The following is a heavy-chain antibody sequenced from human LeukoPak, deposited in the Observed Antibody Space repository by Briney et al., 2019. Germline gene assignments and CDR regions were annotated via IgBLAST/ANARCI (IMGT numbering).Heavy chain of an antibody. D-gene: IGHD3-10*01. CDR3: ARFGGGDYYYYYGMDV. Sequence: SETLSLTCTVSGGSISSSSYYWGWIRQPPGKGLEWIGSIYYSGSTYYNPSLKSRVTISVDTSKNQFSLKLSSVTAADTAVYYCARFGGGDYYYYYGMDVWGQGTTVTVSS. CDR2: IYYSGST. J-gene: IGHJ6*02. V-gene: IGHV4-39*01. CDR1: GGSISSSSYY.